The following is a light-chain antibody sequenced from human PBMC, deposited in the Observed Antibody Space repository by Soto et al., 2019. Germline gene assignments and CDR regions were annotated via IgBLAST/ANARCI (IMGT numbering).Light chain of an antibody. CDR1: QSISSSY. CDR2: GAS. Sequence: EIVLTQSPGTLSLSPGERATLSCRASQSISSSYLAWYQQKPGQAPRLLVYGASSRATGIPDRFSGSGSGTDFTLTISRLEPEGFAVYYCQQYGSSRITFGPGTKVDIQ. J-gene: IGKJ3*01. V-gene: IGKV3-20*01. CDR3: QQYGSSRIT.